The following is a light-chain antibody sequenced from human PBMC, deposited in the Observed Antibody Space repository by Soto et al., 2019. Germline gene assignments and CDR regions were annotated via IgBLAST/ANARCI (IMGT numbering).Light chain of an antibody. V-gene: IGKV1-39*01. J-gene: IGKJ4*01. CDR2: AAS. Sequence: DIQMTQSPSSLSAPVGDRVIITCRASQDIGSDLAWYQQKPGKAPERLIYAASNLQSGVPSRFSGSGSGTDFTLTISSLQPEDFATYYCQQSYSTPPFTFGGGTKVDIK. CDR3: QQSYSTPPFT. CDR1: QDIGSD.